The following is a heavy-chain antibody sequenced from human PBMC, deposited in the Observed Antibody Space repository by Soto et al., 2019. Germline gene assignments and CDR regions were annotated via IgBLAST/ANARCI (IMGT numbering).Heavy chain of an antibody. J-gene: IGHJ5*02. CDR3: ARLLRFWVDVNWFDP. Sequence: SVKVSCKASGGTFSSYTISWVRQAPGQGLEWMGRIIPILGIANYAQKFQGRVTITADKSTSTAYMELSSLRSEDTAVYYCARLLRFWVDVNWFDPWGQGTLVTVSS. D-gene: IGHD3-3*01. V-gene: IGHV1-69*02. CDR2: IIPILGIA. CDR1: GGTFSSYT.